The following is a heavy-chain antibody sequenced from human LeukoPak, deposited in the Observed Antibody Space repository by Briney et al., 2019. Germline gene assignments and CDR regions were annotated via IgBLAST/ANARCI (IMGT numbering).Heavy chain of an antibody. D-gene: IGHD6-13*01. Sequence: PSETLSLTCTVSVGSISSYYWSWIRQPPGKGLEWIGYIYYSGSTNYNPSLKSRVTISVDTSKNQFSLKLSSVTAADTAVYYCASGNIAAAGVDYWGQGTLVTVSS. J-gene: IGHJ4*02. CDR3: ASGNIAAAGVDY. CDR2: IYYSGST. CDR1: VGSISSYY. V-gene: IGHV4-59*01.